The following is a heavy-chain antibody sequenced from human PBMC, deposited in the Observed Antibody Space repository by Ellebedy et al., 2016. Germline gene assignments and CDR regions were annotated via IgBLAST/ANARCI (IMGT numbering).Heavy chain of an antibody. J-gene: IGHJ1*01. CDR2: ISYDGSNK. Sequence: GESLKISXAASGFTFSSYAMHWVRQAPGKGLEWVAVISYDGSNKYYADSVKGQFTISRDNSKNTLYLQMNSLRADDTAVYYCAKLTPNWGQGTLVTVSS. D-gene: IGHD1-1*01. CDR1: GFTFSSYA. V-gene: IGHV3-30*04. CDR3: AKLTPN.